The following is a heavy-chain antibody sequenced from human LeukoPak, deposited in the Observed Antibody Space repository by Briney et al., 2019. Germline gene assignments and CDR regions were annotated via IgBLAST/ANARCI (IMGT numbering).Heavy chain of an antibody. Sequence: ASVKVSCKASGYTFTSYGISWVRQAPGQGLEWMRWISAYNGNTNYAQKLQGRVTMTTDTSTSTAYMELRSLRSDDTAVYYCAREGVELLLPYYYYGMDVWGQGTTVTVSS. D-gene: IGHD2-15*01. CDR2: ISAYNGNT. CDR1: GYTFTSYG. J-gene: IGHJ6*02. CDR3: AREGVELLLPYYYYGMDV. V-gene: IGHV1-18*01.